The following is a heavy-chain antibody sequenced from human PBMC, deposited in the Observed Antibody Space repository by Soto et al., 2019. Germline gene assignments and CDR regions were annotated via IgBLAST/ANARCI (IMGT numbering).Heavy chain of an antibody. J-gene: IGHJ4*02. CDR2: IYYRGST. V-gene: IGHV4-59*01. CDR3: AREDQIVGSLDY. D-gene: IGHD2-21*01. Sequence: SETLSLTGTVSGASITIYYWSWIRQPPGKGLEWIGHIYYRGSTNYNPSLKSRVTMSADTSKNQFSLKLSSVTAADTAVFYCAREDQIVGSLDYWGQGILVTVSS. CDR1: GASITIYY.